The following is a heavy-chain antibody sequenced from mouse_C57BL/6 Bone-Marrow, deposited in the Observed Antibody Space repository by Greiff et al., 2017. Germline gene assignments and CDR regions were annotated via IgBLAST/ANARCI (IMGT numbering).Heavy chain of an antibody. Sequence: EVQVVESGGGLVKPGGSLKLSCAASGFTFSDYGMHWVRQAPEKGLEWVAYISSGSSTIYYADTVKGRFTISRDNAKNTLFLQMTSLRSEDTAMYYCARPDGNAWLAYWGQGTLVTVSA. D-gene: IGHD2-1*01. V-gene: IGHV5-17*01. J-gene: IGHJ3*01. CDR2: ISSGSSTI. CDR1: GFTFSDYG. CDR3: ARPDGNAWLAY.